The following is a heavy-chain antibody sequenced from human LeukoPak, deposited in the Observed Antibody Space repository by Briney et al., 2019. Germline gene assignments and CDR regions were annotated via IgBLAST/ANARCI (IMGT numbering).Heavy chain of an antibody. CDR1: GFTFSTYW. CDR3: ARGIVVPGIDY. Sequence: GGSLRLSCAASGFTFSTYWMNWVRQAPGKGLEWVANIKQDGSEKYYVDSVKGRFVVSRDNAKNSLYLQMNSVGAEDTAVYYCARGIVVPGIDYWGQGTLVTVSS. J-gene: IGHJ4*02. D-gene: IGHD2-15*01. CDR2: IKQDGSEK. V-gene: IGHV3-7*01.